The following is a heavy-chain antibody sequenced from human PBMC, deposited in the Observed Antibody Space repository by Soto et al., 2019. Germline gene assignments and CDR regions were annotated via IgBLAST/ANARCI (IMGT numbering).Heavy chain of an antibody. V-gene: IGHV3-23*01. D-gene: IGHD3-10*01. CDR2: LSGSGGTT. Sequence: GGSLRLSCSTSGFTFSTYAMNWVRQAPGKGLEWVSALSGSGGTTYYADSVRGRFTISRDNSKNTLFLQMSSLRAEDTALYYCAKQRAGYGSGSDTFYFDFWGQGALVSVSS. J-gene: IGHJ4*02. CDR1: GFTFSTYA. CDR3: AKQRAGYGSGSDTFYFDF.